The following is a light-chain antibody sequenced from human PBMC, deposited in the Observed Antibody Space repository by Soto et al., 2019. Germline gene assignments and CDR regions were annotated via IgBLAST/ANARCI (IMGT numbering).Light chain of an antibody. Sequence: QSALTQPPSASGSPGQSVTISCTGTSSDVGAYNYVSWYQQYTGKAPKLMIYDVSKRPSGVPDRFSGSKSGTSVSLAISGLRSEDEATYYCAAWDDSLNGQVFGGGTKVTVL. J-gene: IGLJ3*02. CDR3: AAWDDSLNGQV. CDR1: SSDVGAYNY. CDR2: DVS. V-gene: IGLV2-8*01.